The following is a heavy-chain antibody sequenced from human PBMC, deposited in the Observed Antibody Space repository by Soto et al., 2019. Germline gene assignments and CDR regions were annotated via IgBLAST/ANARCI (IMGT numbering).Heavy chain of an antibody. CDR3: ARDSSGYYWFDP. J-gene: IGHJ5*02. CDR2: IYHSGTT. CDR1: GFSISSGYF. V-gene: IGHV4-38-2*02. D-gene: IGHD3-22*01. Sequence: PSETLSLTCAVSGFSISSGYFWGRIRQPPGKGPEWLGSIYHSGTTCYNPSVKGRVTISVDTSKNQFSLKMSSVTAADTAVYYCARDSSGYYWFDPWGQGTLVTVSS.